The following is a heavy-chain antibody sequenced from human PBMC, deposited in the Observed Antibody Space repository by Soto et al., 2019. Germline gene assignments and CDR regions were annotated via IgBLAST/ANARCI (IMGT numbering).Heavy chain of an antibody. Sequence: GGSLSISCAASGFTFSSYAMSWVRPAPGKGLEWVSAISGSGDNTYYADSVKGRFTISRDNSKNTLYLQMNSLRAEDTAVYYCAKDLWQWLVLDYWGQGTRVTVSS. CDR1: GFTFSSYA. CDR2: ISGSGDNT. CDR3: AKDLWQWLVLDY. V-gene: IGHV3-23*01. J-gene: IGHJ4*02. D-gene: IGHD6-19*01.